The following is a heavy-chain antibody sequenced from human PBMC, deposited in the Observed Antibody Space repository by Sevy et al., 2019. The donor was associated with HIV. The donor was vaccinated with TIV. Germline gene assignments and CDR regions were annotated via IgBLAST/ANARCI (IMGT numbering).Heavy chain of an antibody. J-gene: IGHJ5*02. V-gene: IGHV3-30*04. CDR2: ISYDGSNK. D-gene: IGHD6-13*01. CDR3: AREAAEGPYSSSWYSNWFDP. CDR1: GLTFSNYA. Sequence: GGSLRLSCAASGLTFSNYAMHWVRQAPGKGLEWVAVISYDGSNKYYADSVKGRSTISRDNSKNTLFLQMKSLRAEDTAIYYCAREAAEGPYSSSWYSNWFDPWGQGTLVTVSS.